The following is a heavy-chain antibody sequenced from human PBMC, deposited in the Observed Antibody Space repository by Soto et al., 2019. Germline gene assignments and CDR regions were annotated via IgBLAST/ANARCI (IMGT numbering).Heavy chain of an antibody. CDR2: ISGSGGST. CDR3: AKGNLRTTVTTSDY. J-gene: IGHJ4*02. CDR1: GFTFSSYA. Sequence: GGSLRLSCAASGFTFSSYAMSWVRQAPGKGLEWVSAISGSGGSTYYADSVKGRFTISRDNSKNTLYLQMNSLRAEDTAVYYCAKGNLRTTVTTSDYWGQGSLVTVSS. D-gene: IGHD4-17*01. V-gene: IGHV3-23*01.